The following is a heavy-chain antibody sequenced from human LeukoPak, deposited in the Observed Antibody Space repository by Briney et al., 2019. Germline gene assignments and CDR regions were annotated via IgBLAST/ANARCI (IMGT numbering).Heavy chain of an antibody. V-gene: IGHV3-33*01. J-gene: IGHJ4*02. D-gene: IGHD4-11*01. CDR1: GFTFSSYG. CDR2: IWHDGSNK. Sequence: GGSLILSCAASGFTFSSYGMHWVRQAPGKGLEWVAVIWHDGSNKYYADSVKGRFTISRDNSKNTLYLQMNSLRAEDTAVYYCARDGTTAEFDYWGQGTLVTVSS. CDR3: ARDGTTAEFDY.